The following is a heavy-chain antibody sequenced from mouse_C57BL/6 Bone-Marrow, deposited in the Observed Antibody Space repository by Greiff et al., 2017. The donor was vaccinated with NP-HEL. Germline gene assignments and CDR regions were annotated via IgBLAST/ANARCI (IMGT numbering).Heavy chain of an antibody. D-gene: IGHD2-1*01. CDR3: ARYYGNYVENWYFDV. J-gene: IGHJ1*03. V-gene: IGHV14-2*01. CDR2: IDPEDGET. Sequence: EVKVEESGAELVKPGASVKLSCTASGFNIKDYYMHWVKQRTEQGLEWIGRIDPEDGETKYAPKFQGKATITADTSSNTAYLQLSSLTSEDTAVYYCARYYGNYVENWYFDVWGTGTTVTVSS. CDR1: GFNIKDYY.